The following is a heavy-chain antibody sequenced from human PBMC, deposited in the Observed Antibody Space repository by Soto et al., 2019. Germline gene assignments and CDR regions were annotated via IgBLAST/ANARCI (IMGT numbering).Heavy chain of an antibody. Sequence: SGGSLRLSCAASGFTFSSYGMHWVRQAPGKGLEWVAVISYDGSNKYYADSVKGRFTISRDNSKNTLYLQMNSLRAEDTAVYYCAKVRGDTPPDYWGQGTLVTVSS. V-gene: IGHV3-30*18. J-gene: IGHJ4*02. CDR1: GFTFSSYG. D-gene: IGHD3-10*01. CDR3: AKVRGDTPPDY. CDR2: ISYDGSNK.